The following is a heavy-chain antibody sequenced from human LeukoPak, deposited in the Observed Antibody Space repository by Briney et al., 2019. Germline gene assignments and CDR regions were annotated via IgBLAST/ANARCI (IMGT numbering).Heavy chain of an antibody. D-gene: IGHD6-13*01. CDR1: GFTFSNAW. V-gene: IGHV3-15*01. CDR3: TTDRKIAAPS. J-gene: IGHJ4*02. Sequence: GGSLRLSCAASGFTFSNAWMTWVRQAPGKGLEWVGRIKRKTDGGTTDFAAPVKGRFTISRDDSKNTLYLQMNSLKTEDTAVYYCTTDRKIAAPSWGQGTLVTVSS. CDR2: IKRKTDGGTT.